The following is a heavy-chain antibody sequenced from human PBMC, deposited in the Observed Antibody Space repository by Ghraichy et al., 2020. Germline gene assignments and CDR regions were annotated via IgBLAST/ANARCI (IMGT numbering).Heavy chain of an antibody. CDR3: ARDTNDYDWGSVRPTFEFNWFDR. CDR2: IRDDGGEK. Sequence: GGSLRLSCAVSGFTFTRDWMSWVRQAPGKGLEWVANIRDDGGEKYYAESVRGRFTISRDNVQNLVFLQMDSLRVEDSAMYYCARDTNDYDWGSVRPTFEFNWFDRWGQGTLVTVS. CDR1: GFTFTRDW. D-gene: IGHD3-16*01. V-gene: IGHV3-7*01. J-gene: IGHJ5*02.